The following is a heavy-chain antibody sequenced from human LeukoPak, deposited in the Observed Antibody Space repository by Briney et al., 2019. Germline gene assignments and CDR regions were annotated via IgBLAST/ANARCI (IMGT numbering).Heavy chain of an antibody. CDR2: ISSSSSYI. D-gene: IGHD2-2*02. CDR1: GFTFSSYS. Sequence: GGSLRLSCAASGFTFSSYSMNWVRQAPGKGLEWVSSISSSSSYIYYADSVKGRFTISRDNAKNSLYLQMNSLRAEDTAVYYCARIRALDQLLYGKGGFDYWGQGTLVTVSS. V-gene: IGHV3-21*01. CDR3: ARIRALDQLLYGKGGFDY. J-gene: IGHJ4*02.